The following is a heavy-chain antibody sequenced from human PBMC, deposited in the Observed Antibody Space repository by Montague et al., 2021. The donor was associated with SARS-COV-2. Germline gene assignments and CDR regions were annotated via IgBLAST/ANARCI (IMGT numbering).Heavy chain of an antibody. CDR2: IYYSGST. D-gene: IGHD3-10*01. Sequence: SETLSLTCTVSGGSISSYYWSWIRQPPGKGLEWIGYIYYSGSTNYNPSLKSRVTISVYTSKNQFSLKLSSVTAADTAVYYCARRGSSVWVVTVSAELDYWGQGILVIVSS. CDR1: GGSISSYY. V-gene: IGHV4-59*12. J-gene: IGHJ4*02. CDR3: ARRGSSVWVVTVSAELDY.